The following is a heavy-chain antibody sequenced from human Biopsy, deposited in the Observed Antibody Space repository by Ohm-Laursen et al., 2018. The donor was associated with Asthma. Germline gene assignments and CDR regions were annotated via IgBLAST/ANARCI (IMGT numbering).Heavy chain of an antibody. D-gene: IGHD6-13*01. CDR2: IYYSGTT. CDR3: VRGSSSWHNGPFYYYYGLDV. V-gene: IGHV4-39*01. CDR1: SGSGGYMRSGNYY. J-gene: IGHJ6*02. Sequence: SETLSLTCSLSSGSGGYMRSGNYYWGWIRQPPGKGLEWIGSIYYSGTTYYNPSLKSRVTMSADTSKNQFSLILTSVTAADTALYHCVRGSSSWHNGPFYYYYGLDVWGQGTPVTVSS.